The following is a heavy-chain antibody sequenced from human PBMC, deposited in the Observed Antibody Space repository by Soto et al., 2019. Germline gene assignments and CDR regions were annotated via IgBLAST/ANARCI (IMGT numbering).Heavy chain of an antibody. CDR3: ATSSGYYSAEYFQH. Sequence: GESLKISCKGSGYSYTSYWIGWVRQRPGRGLEWMGIIYPGDSDTRYSPSFQGQVTISVDKSISTAYLQWSSLKASDTAMYYCATSSGYYSAEYFQHWGQGTLVTVSS. J-gene: IGHJ1*01. CDR1: GYSYTSYW. V-gene: IGHV5-51*01. CDR2: IYPGDSDT. D-gene: IGHD3-22*01.